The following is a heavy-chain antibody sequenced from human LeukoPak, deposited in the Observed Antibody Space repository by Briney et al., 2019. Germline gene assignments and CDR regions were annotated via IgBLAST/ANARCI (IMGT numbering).Heavy chain of an antibody. Sequence: SQTLSLTCTVSGGSISSGNYYWYWIRQPAGKGLEWIGRIYTSGSTNYNPSLKSRVTISVDKSKNQFSLKLSSVTAADTAVYYCARGPPYSSGWHWGHPFDYWGQGTLVTVSS. J-gene: IGHJ4*02. CDR2: IYTSGST. CDR3: ARGPPYSSGWHWGHPFDY. D-gene: IGHD6-19*01. V-gene: IGHV4-61*02. CDR1: GGSISSGNYY.